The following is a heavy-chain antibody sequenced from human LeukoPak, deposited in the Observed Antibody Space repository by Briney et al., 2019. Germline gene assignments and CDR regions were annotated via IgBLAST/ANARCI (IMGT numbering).Heavy chain of an antibody. CDR3: ARDSGTTGEVKFDP. D-gene: IGHD3-10*01. V-gene: IGHV4-4*07. CDR1: GGSISSYY. CDR2: IYTSGTI. Sequence: SETLSLTCTLSGGSISSYYWSWIRQPAGPALEWIGRIYTSGTITYNPSLKSRVTMSVDTSKNQFSLKLSSVTAADTAVYYCARDSGTTGEVKFDPWGQGTLVTVSS. J-gene: IGHJ5*02.